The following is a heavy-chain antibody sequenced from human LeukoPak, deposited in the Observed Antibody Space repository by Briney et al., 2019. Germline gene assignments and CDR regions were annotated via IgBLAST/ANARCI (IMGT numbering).Heavy chain of an antibody. CDR2: ISSSSSYI. V-gene: IGHV3-21*01. CDR3: ASGDLFDP. D-gene: IGHD3-10*01. CDR1: GFTFSSYS. J-gene: IGHJ5*02. Sequence: GGSLRLSCAASGFTFSSYSMNWVRQAPGKGLEWVSSISSSSSYIYYAGSVKGRFTISRDNAKNSLYLQMNSLRAEDTAVYYCASGDLFDPWSQGTLVTVSS.